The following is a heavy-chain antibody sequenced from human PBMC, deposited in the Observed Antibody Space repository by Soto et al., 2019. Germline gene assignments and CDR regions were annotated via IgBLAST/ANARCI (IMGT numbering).Heavy chain of an antibody. V-gene: IGHV3-23*01. CDR3: SKHPGGDSWYFLDS. D-gene: IGHD6-13*01. CDR1: RFTFSSYA. Sequence: GGSLRLSCAASRFTFSSYAMSWVRQAPGKGLEWVSFITGSGGTTFYADSVKGRFTISRDNSKNTLYLQMNSLRAEDTAVYYWSKHPGGDSWYFLDSWGQGTLVTVSS. CDR2: ITGSGGTT. J-gene: IGHJ4*02.